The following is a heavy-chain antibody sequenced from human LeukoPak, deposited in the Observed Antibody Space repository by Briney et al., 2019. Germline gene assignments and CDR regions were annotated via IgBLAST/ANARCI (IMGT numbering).Heavy chain of an antibody. V-gene: IGHV1-18*01. CDR2: ISAYSGNT. Sequence: ASVKVSCKASGYTFTSYGISWVRQAPGQGLEWMGWISAYSGNTNYAQKLQGRVTMTTVTSTSTAYMELRSLRSDDTAVYYCARDGLDGDYEEPDAFDIWGQGTMVTVSS. CDR3: ARDGLDGDYEEPDAFDI. J-gene: IGHJ3*02. CDR1: GYTFTSYG. D-gene: IGHD4-17*01.